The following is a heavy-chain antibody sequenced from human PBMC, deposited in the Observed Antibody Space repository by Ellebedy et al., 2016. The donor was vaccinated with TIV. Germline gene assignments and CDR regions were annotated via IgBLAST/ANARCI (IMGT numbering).Heavy chain of an antibody. D-gene: IGHD1-1*01. V-gene: IGHV3-23*01. CDR1: GFPFSSYA. CDR2: INANGVSI. CDR3: AKDSEKKGWKSEY. Sequence: PSETLSLTCAASGFPFSSYAMSWVRQAPGQGLEWVSGINANGVSIDYADSVKGRFNVPRDTSKNTLYLQMNSLRAEDTAIYYCAKDSEKKGWKSEYWGQGTQVTVSS. J-gene: IGHJ4*02.